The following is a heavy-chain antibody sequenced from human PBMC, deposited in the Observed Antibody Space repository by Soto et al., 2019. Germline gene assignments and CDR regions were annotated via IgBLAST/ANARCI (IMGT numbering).Heavy chain of an antibody. CDR3: ARDRCTNGVCYAPSDY. CDR1: GFIFSNYA. D-gene: IGHD2-8*01. V-gene: IGHV3-64*01. CDR2: IGGEAVST. J-gene: IGHJ4*02. Sequence: GGSLRLSCTASGFIFSNYAMNWVRQGPGKGLEWVSVIGGEAVSTKCANSVKGRFTISRDNSKNTLYLQMDSLRAEDTAVYYCARDRCTNGVCYAPSDYWGQGTLVTVSS.